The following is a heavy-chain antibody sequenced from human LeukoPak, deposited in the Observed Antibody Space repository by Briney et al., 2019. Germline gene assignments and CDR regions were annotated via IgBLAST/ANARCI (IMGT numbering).Heavy chain of an antibody. CDR3: AKAQFRYYYGSGRPDYGMDV. CDR2: ISYDGSNK. Sequence: GGSLRLSCAASGFTFSSYGMHWVRQAPGKGLEWVAVISYDGSNKYYADSVKGRFTISRDNSKNTLYLQMNSLRAEDTAVYYCAKAQFRYYYGSGRPDYGMDVWGQGTTVTVSS. J-gene: IGHJ6*02. D-gene: IGHD3-10*01. V-gene: IGHV3-30*18. CDR1: GFTFSSYG.